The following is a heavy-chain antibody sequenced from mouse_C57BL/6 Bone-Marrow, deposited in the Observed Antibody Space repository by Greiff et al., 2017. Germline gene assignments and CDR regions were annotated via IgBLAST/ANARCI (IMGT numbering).Heavy chain of an antibody. V-gene: IGHV1-55*01. CDR1: GYTFTSYW. J-gene: IGHJ1*03. D-gene: IGHD1-1*01. CDR2: IYPGSGST. CDR3: ARGATVVAMRTYWYFDV. Sequence: VKLKQPGAELVKPGASVKMSCKASGYTFTSYWITWVKQRPGQGLEWIGDIYPGSGSTNYNEKFKSKATLTVDTSSSTAYMQLSSLTSEDSAVYYCARGATVVAMRTYWYFDVWGTGTTVTVSS.